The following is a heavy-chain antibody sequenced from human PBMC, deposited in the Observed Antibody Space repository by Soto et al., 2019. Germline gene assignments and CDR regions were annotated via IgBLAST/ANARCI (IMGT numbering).Heavy chain of an antibody. CDR1: GGSFSGYY. CDR2: INHSGST. D-gene: IGHD6-13*01. V-gene: IGHV4-34*01. CDR3: ARGAAHPLPAAGTQEEGWFDP. J-gene: IGHJ5*02. Sequence: SETLSLTCAVYGGSFSGYYWSWIRQPPGKGLEWIGEINHSGSTNYNPSLKSRVTISVDTSKNQFSLKLSSVTAADTAVYYCARGAAHPLPAAGTQEEGWFDPWGQGTLVTVSS.